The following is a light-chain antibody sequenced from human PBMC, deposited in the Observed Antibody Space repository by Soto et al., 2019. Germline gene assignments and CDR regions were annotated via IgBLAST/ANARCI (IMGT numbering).Light chain of an antibody. CDR1: SDDIGTYEY. CDR3: SSYTTGGTLPGV. Sequence: QSALTQPASVSGSPGQSITISCTGSSDDIGTYEYLSWHQHHPSKAPKPILFGGDAGSSGISNRSYGSKSGNTASLSIFALQVVDEAVYYCSSYTTGGTLPGVFGSGPKATVL. J-gene: IGLJ1*01. CDR2: GGD. V-gene: IGLV2-14*01.